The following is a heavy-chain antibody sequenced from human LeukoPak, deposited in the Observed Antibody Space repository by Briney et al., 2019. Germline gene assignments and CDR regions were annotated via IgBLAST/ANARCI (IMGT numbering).Heavy chain of an antibody. CDR2: INHSGST. CDR1: GGSFSDYY. V-gene: IGHV4-34*01. D-gene: IGHD4-11*01. J-gene: IGHJ6*02. Sequence: SETLSLTCAVYGGSFSDYYWSWIPQPPGKGLEWIGEINHSGSTNYNPSLKSRVTISVDTSKNQFSLKLSSVTAADTAVYYCARIRTTVTTFVRYHYGMDVWGQGTTVTVSS. CDR3: ARIRTTVTTFVRYHYGMDV.